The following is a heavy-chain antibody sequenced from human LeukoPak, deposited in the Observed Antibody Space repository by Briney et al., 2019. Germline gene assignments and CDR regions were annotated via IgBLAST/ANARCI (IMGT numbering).Heavy chain of an antibody. V-gene: IGHV3-13*05. D-gene: IGHD2-15*01. Sequence: QPGGSLRLSCAASGFIFSKYDMHWVRQATGKGLEWVSTIGTAGDPFYPGSVKDRFTISREDAKNSLYLQMNSLRAGDTAVYYCVRDGGRGTMDVWGQGTTVTVSS. J-gene: IGHJ6*02. CDR3: VRDGGRGTMDV. CDR2: IGTAGDP. CDR1: GFIFSKYD.